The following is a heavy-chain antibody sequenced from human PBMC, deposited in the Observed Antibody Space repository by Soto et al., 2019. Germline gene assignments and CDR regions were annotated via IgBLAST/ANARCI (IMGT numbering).Heavy chain of an antibody. CDR3: ARDDNRAPYYYYMDV. D-gene: IGHD1-1*01. Sequence: GGSLRLSCAASGFTFSSYGMHWVRQAPGKGLEWVAVIWYDGSNKYYADSVKGRFTISRDNSKNTLYLQMNSLRAEDTAVYYCARDDNRAPYYYYMDVWGKGTTVTVSS. CDR2: IWYDGSNK. CDR1: GFTFSSYG. V-gene: IGHV3-33*01. J-gene: IGHJ6*03.